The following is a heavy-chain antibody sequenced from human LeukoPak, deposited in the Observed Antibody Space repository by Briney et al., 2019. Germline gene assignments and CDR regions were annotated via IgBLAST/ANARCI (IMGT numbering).Heavy chain of an antibody. CDR1: GGSISSSSYY. CDR3: ARGAMVRGVTKFDY. CDR2: IYYSGNT. V-gene: IGHV4-39*01. D-gene: IGHD3-10*01. Sequence: TSETLSLTCTVSGGSISSSSYYWGWIRQPPGKGLEWIGSIYYSGNTYYNPSLKSRVTISVDTSKNQFSLKLSSMTAADTAVYYCARGAMVRGVTKFDYWGQGTLVTVSS. J-gene: IGHJ4*02.